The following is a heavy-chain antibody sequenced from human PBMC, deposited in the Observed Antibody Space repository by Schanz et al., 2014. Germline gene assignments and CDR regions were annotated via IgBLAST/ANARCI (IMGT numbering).Heavy chain of an antibody. D-gene: IGHD1-1*01. CDR3: ARDYLFRNHDPATFDP. CDR1: GVSISSFS. CDR2: IDTSGDT. J-gene: IGHJ5*02. V-gene: IGHV4-4*07. Sequence: QVQLQESGPGLVKPSETLSLTCSVSGVSISSFSWSWIRQAAGKGLEWIGHIDTSGDTNQNPSLKTRVTLSVETSKNEVPLKRTSGTAADTAMYYCARDYLFRNHDPATFDPWGQGTLVTVSS.